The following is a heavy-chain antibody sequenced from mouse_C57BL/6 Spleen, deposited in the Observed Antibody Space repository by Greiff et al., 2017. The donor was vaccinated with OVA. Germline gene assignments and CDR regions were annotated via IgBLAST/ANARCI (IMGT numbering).Heavy chain of an antibody. CDR1: GFTFSSYA. V-gene: IGHV5-9-1*02. CDR3: TRGAVYYDYDGGFDY. CDR2: ISSGGDYI. D-gene: IGHD2-4*01. Sequence: DVQLVESGEGLVKPGGSLKLSCAASGFTFSSYAMSWVRQTPEKRLEWVAYISSGGDYIYYADTVKGRFTISRDNARNTLYLQMSSLKSEDTAMYYCTRGAVYYDYDGGFDYWGQGTTLTVSS. J-gene: IGHJ2*01.